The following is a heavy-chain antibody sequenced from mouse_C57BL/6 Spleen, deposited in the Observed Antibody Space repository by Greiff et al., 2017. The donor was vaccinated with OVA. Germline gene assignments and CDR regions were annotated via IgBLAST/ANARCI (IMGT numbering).Heavy chain of an antibody. CDR1: GFTFSSYA. CDR3: ARRGPFDY. CDR2: ISDGGSYT. J-gene: IGHJ2*01. Sequence: EVKLVESGGGLVKPGGSLKLSCAASGFTFSSYAMSWVRQTPEKRLEWVATISDGGSYTYYPDNVKGRFTISRDNAKNNLYLQMSHLKSEDTAMYYCARRGPFDYWGQGTTLTVSS. V-gene: IGHV5-4*03.